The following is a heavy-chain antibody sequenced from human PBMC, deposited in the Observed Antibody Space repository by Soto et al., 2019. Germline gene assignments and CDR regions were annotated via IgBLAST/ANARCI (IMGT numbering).Heavy chain of an antibody. CDR3: ARSQGGSSSLDIYYYYYYGMDV. V-gene: IGHV1-69*01. D-gene: IGHD2-15*01. CDR1: GGTFSTYA. CDR2: VIPIFGTP. J-gene: IGHJ6*02. Sequence: QVQLVQSGAEVKKPGFSVKVSCKTPGGTFSTYAISWVRQAPGQGLEWMGGVIPIFGTPKYAQKFQGRVTITADESTSTVYMELRSLRSEDTAVYYCARSQGGSSSLDIYYYYYYGMDVWGQGTTVTVSS.